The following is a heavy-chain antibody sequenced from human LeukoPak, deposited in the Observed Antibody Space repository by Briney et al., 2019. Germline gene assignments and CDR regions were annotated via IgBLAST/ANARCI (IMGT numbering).Heavy chain of an antibody. V-gene: IGHV1-2*02. Sequence: GASVKVSCKASGYTFTGYYMHWVRQAPGQGLEWMGWINPNSGGTNYAQKFQGRVTMTRETSISTAYMELSRLRSDDTAVYYCARDLMVAAAGTDFDYWGQGTLVTVSS. CDR3: ARDLMVAAAGTDFDY. CDR2: INPNSGGT. D-gene: IGHD6-13*01. J-gene: IGHJ4*02. CDR1: GYTFTGYY.